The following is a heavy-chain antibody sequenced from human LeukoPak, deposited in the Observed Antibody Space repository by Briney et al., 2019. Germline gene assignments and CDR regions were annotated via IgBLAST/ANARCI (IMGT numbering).Heavy chain of an antibody. CDR1: EFTFSNYW. D-gene: IGHD3-3*02. V-gene: IGHV3-7*04. CDR2: IKHDGSEK. J-gene: IGHJ4*02. CDR3: ARGHHFWSGFYYFEY. Sequence: GGSLTLSCAASEFTFSNYWMNWVRQAPGKGLEWVANIKHDGSEKYYVDSVKGRFTISRDNTKKSLYLQMNSLRADDTAVYYCARGHHFWSGFYYFEYWGQGSLVIVSS.